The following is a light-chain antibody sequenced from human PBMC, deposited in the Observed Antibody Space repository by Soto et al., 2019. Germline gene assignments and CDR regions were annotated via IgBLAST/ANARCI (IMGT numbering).Light chain of an antibody. Sequence: DIQMTQSPSSLSASVGDRITITCRASQGISNYLAWYQQKPGKVPKLLISGASTLQSGVPSRFSGSGSGTDFTLTISSLQPDDFATYYCQQYHTDGTFGQGTKVDIK. CDR3: QQYHTDGT. CDR2: GAS. V-gene: IGKV1-27*01. J-gene: IGKJ1*01. CDR1: QGISNY.